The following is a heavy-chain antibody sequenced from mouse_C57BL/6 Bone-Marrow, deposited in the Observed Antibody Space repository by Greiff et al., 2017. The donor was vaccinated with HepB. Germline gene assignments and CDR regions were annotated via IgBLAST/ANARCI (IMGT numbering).Heavy chain of an antibody. CDR1: GYTFTSYW. V-gene: IGHV1-74*01. CDR3: AIEGGKDY. D-gene: IGHD1-1*01. Sequence: VQLQQPGAELVKPGASVKISCKASGYTFTSYWMHWVKQRPGQGLEWIGRIHPSDGDTNYNQKFKGKATLTVDKSSSTAYMQLSSLTSEDSAVYYCAIEGGKDYWGKGTTRTVSS. CDR2: IHPSDGDT. J-gene: IGHJ2*01.